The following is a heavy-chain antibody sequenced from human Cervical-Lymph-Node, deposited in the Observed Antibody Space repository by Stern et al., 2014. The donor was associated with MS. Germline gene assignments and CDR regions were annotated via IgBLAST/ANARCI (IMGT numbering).Heavy chain of an antibody. CDR1: GFSFSDYG. Sequence: MQLVESGGGVVQPGRSLRLSCAASGFSFSDYGIHWVRQAPGKALEWVAVISYDGTHKSYTDSVKGRGTISRDNSKNTVYLEMNRLRSDDTAVYYCAKDLGGNAFDYWGQGTLVIVSS. J-gene: IGHJ4*02. CDR3: AKDLGGNAFDY. CDR2: ISYDGTHK. V-gene: IGHV3-30*18. D-gene: IGHD4-23*01.